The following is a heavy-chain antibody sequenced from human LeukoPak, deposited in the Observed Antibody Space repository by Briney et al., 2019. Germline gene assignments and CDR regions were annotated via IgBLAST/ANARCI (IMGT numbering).Heavy chain of an antibody. CDR2: INPSGGST. V-gene: IGHV1-46*01. D-gene: IGHD3-10*01. CDR3: ARGGRRTMVRGVIPYNYYYMDV. Sequence: GASVKVSCKASGYTFTSYYMHWGRQAPGQGLEWMGIINPSGGSTSYAQKFQGRVTMTRDTSTSTVYMELSSLRSEDTAVYYCARGGRRTMVRGVIPYNYYYMDVWGKGTTVTISS. CDR1: GYTFTSYY. J-gene: IGHJ6*03.